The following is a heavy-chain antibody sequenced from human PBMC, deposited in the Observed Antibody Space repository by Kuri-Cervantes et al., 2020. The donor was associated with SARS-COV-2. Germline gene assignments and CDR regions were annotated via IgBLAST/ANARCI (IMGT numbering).Heavy chain of an antibody. V-gene: IGHV4-59*01. Sequence: ESLKISCTVSDGSISNYYWSRIRQPPGKGLEWIGYIYHSGSTNYNPSLNSRVTISIDTSKNQFALRLSTVTAADTAVYYCARGGTYYYDRSGFDWFDPWGQGTLVTVSS. CDR2: IYHSGST. D-gene: IGHD3-22*01. CDR1: DGSISNYY. J-gene: IGHJ5*02. CDR3: ARGGTYYYDRSGFDWFDP.